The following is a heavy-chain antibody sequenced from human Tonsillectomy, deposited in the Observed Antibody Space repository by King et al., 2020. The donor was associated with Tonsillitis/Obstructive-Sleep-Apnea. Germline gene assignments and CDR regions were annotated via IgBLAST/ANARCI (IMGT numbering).Heavy chain of an antibody. J-gene: IGHJ3*01. V-gene: IGHV5-10-1*01. D-gene: IGHD3-10*01. CDR1: GYRFTNYW. CDR2: IDPSDSYT. Sequence: VQLVESGAEVKKPGESLRLSCKGSGYRFTNYWISWVRQMPGKGLEWMGKIDPSDSYTDYSPSFQGHVTISADKAISTAYLQLSSLKASDTAMYYCARGIIILESAFDVWGQGTMVTVSS. CDR3: ARGIIILESAFDV.